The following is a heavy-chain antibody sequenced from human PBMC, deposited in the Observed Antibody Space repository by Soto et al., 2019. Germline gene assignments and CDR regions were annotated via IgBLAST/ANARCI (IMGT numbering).Heavy chain of an antibody. CDR2: IRSKANSYAT. CDR3: VRMTTSSASAD. D-gene: IGHD6-6*01. V-gene: IGHV3-73*02. J-gene: IGHJ4*02. Sequence: EVQLVESGGGLVQPGGSLKLSCVASGFTFSESAMQWVRQAPGKGLEWVGRIRSKANSYATVYAASVKGRFTISRDDSKNTAYLVMTSLKIEDTALYYCVRMTTSSASADWGQGTLVTV. CDR1: GFTFSESA.